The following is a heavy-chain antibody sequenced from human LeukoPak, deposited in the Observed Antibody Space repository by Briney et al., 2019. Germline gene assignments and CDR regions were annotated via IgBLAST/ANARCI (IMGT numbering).Heavy chain of an antibody. V-gene: IGHV4-39*01. CDR2: IYYSGST. Sequence: PSETLSLTCTVSGASISSSSYYWGWIRQPPGKGLKWIGGIYYSGSTYYNPSLKSRVTISVDTSKNQFSLRLSSVTAADTAVYYCARHAYFDWLLFPFAWFDPWGQGTLVTVSS. CDR3: ARHAYFDWLLFPFAWFDP. CDR1: GASISSSSYY. D-gene: IGHD3-9*01. J-gene: IGHJ5*02.